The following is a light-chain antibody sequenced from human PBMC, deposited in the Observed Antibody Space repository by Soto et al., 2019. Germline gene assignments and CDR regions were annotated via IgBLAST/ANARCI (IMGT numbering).Light chain of an antibody. J-gene: IGKJ2*01. CDR2: DAS. Sequence: EIVMTQSPATLSVSPGERATLSCRASQSVSSYLAWYQQKPGQPPRLLIYDASTRATGIPDRFSGSGSGTDFTLTISSLQSADFAVYYCQQYSNWPPLYTFGRGTKLEIK. CDR3: QQYSNWPPLYT. CDR1: QSVSSY. V-gene: IGKV3-15*01.